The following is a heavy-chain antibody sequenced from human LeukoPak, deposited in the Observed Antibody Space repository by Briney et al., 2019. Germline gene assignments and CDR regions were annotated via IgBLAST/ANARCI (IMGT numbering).Heavy chain of an antibody. CDR2: ISGSGSSI. V-gene: IGHV3-23*01. D-gene: IGHD3-3*01. CDR1: GFSFSSYA. CDR3: ARDKGDYDFWSGYNWFDP. J-gene: IGHJ5*02. Sequence: PGGSLRLSCVATGFSFSSYAMSWVRQAPGKGLECVSGISGSGSSINYVDSVKGRYTISRDNSKNTLYLQINSLRAEDTAVYYCARDKGDYDFWSGYNWFDPWGQGTLVTVSS.